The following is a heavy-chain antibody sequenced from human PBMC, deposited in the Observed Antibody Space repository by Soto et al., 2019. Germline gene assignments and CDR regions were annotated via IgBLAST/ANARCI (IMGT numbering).Heavy chain of an antibody. D-gene: IGHD1-20*01. V-gene: IGHV4-59*01. Sequence: SETLSLTCTVSGGSISGYYWSWIRQPPGKRLEWIGYIYYTGSTNYNPSLRSRVTISVDTSKNQFSLKLSSVTAADTAVYYCASYLRITGTGGWFDPWGQGTLVTVSS. CDR2: IYYTGST. J-gene: IGHJ5*02. CDR1: GGSISGYY. CDR3: ASYLRITGTGGWFDP.